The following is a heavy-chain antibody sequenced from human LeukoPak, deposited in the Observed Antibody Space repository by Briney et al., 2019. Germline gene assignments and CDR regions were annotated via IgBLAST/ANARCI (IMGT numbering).Heavy chain of an antibody. J-gene: IGHJ6*02. Sequence: QTLSLTCAISGDSVSSNSAAWNWIRQSPSRGLEWLGRTYYRSKWYNDYAVSVKGRITINPDTSKNQFSLQLNSVTPEDTAVYYCARERGSAPRRGYYYYGMDVWGQGTTVTVSS. CDR1: GDSVSSNSAA. V-gene: IGHV6-1*01. CDR2: TYYRSKWYN. CDR3: ARERGSAPRRGYYYYGMDV. D-gene: IGHD6-19*01.